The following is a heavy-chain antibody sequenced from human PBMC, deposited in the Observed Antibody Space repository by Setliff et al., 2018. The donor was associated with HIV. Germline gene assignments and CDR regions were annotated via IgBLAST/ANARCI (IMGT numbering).Heavy chain of an antibody. CDR1: GYTFTSYG. V-gene: IGHV1-18*01. CDR3: ARERRGFDY. Sequence: ASVKVSCKASGYTFTSYGISWVRQAPGQGLEWMGWISAYNGNTNYAQTLQGRVTMTPDTSTSTAYMELRRLRSDDTAVYYCARERRGFDYWGQGTLVTVSS. CDR2: ISAYNGNT. J-gene: IGHJ4*02.